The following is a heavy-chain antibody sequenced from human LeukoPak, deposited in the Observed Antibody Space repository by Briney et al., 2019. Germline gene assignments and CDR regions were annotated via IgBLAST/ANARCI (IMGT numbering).Heavy chain of an antibody. CDR3: ARYNWNDVALGAAFDI. J-gene: IGHJ3*02. V-gene: IGHV1-69*13. Sequence: GASVKVSCKASGYTFTSYGISWVRQAPGQGLEWMGGIIPIFGTANYAQKFQGRVTITADESTSTAYMELSSLRSEDTAVYYCARYNWNDVALGAAFDIWGQGTMVTVSS. CDR2: IIPIFGTA. CDR1: GYTFTSYG. D-gene: IGHD1-1*01.